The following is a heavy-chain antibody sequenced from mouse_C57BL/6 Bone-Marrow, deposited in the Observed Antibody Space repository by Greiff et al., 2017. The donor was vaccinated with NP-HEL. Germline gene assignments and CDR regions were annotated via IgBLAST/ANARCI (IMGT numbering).Heavy chain of an antibody. Sequence: VQLQQSGPELVKPGASVKISCKASGYTFTDYYMNWVKQSHGKSLEWIGDINPNNGGTSYNQKFKGKATLTVDKSSSTAYMELRSLTSEDSAVYYCARSWIRSDNFDYWGQGTTLTVSS. CDR1: GYTFTDYY. CDR2: INPNNGGT. CDR3: ARSWIRSDNFDY. J-gene: IGHJ2*01. V-gene: IGHV1-26*01.